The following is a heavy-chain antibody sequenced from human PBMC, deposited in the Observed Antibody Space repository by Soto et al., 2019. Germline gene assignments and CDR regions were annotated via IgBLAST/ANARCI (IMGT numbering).Heavy chain of an antibody. J-gene: IGHJ3*02. Sequence: QMEVVQSGPEVKKPGTSVKVSCKASGFTFSNSAVQWVRQVRGQRLEGIGWIIIGSDKTKSAQNLQDRLTITRDMSTNTAYMELTGLRSEDPAVYYCVAELYSGGRGCSFDIWGQGTMVTVSS. CDR1: GFTFSNSA. V-gene: IGHV1-58*01. CDR2: IIIGSDKT. D-gene: IGHD5-12*01. CDR3: VAELYSGGRGCSFDI.